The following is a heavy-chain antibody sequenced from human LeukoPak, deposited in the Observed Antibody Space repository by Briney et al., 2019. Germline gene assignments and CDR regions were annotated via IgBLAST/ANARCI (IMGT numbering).Heavy chain of an antibody. CDR2: INHSGST. J-gene: IGHJ4*02. CDR1: GGSFSGYY. D-gene: IGHD5/OR15-5a*01. V-gene: IGHV4-34*01. Sequence: SETLSLTCAVYGGSFSGYYWSWIRQPPGKGLEWIGEINHSGSTNYNPSLKSRVTISVDTSRKQFFLRLSSVTAADTAMYYCARARRVYGRSFDYWGQGTLVTVSS. CDR3: ARARRVYGRSFDY.